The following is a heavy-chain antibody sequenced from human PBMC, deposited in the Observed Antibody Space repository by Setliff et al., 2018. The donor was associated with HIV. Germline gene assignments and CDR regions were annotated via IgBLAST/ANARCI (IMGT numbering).Heavy chain of an antibody. CDR3: ARAVGGSNYFDYSGYQDF. D-gene: IGHD3-22*01. Sequence: ASVKVPCKTSGYPFDSYGISWVRQAPGQGLEWMWWISAYIGDTKYAQRFQGRVTMTTDPSTPTAYMELRSLKSEDTAVYYCARAVGGSNYFDYSGYQDFWDQGTRVTVSS. CDR1: GYPFDSYG. J-gene: IGHJ4*02. CDR2: ISAYIGDT. V-gene: IGHV1-18*01.